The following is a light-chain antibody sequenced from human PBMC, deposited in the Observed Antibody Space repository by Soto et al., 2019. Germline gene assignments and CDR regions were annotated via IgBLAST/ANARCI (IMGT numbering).Light chain of an antibody. Sequence: IQMTQCPSSVSASVGDRVTITCRASQSISSWLAWYQRKPGRAPKLLIYAASRLQAGVPLRFSGSGSGTDFTLTISDLQPEDFATYYCQQLNSFPLTFGQGTQLEIK. V-gene: IGKV1D-12*01. CDR3: QQLNSFPLT. CDR2: AAS. CDR1: QSISSW. J-gene: IGKJ5*01.